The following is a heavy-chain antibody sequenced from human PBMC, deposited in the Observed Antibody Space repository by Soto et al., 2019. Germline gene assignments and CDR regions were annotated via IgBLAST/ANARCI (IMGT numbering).Heavy chain of an antibody. V-gene: IGHV1-69*02. D-gene: IGHD5-12*01. CDR3: ARGVATILWAFDI. J-gene: IGHJ3*02. Sequence: QVQLVQSGAEVKKPGSSVKVSCKASGGTFSSYTISWVRQAPGQGLKWMGRIIPILGIANYAQKFQGRVTITADKSTSTAYMELSSLRSEDTAVYYCARGVATILWAFDIWGQGTMVTVSS. CDR2: IIPILGIA. CDR1: GGTFSSYT.